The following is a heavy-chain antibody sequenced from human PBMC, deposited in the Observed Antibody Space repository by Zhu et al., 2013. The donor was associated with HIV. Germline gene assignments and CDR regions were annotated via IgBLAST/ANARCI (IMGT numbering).Heavy chain of an antibody. D-gene: IGHD6-19*01. J-gene: IGHJ5*02. V-gene: IGHV1-3*01. CDR2: INAGNGNT. CDR3: ARATRLEYSSGWYGLNWFDP. CDR1: GYTFTSFA. Sequence: QVHLVQSGAEVKKPGASVKVSCKASGYTFTSFAMHWVRQAPGQRLEWMGWINAGNGNTKYSQKFQGRVTITRDTSASTAYMELSSLKSEDTAVYYCARATRLEYSSGWYGLNWFDPWGQGTLVTVSS.